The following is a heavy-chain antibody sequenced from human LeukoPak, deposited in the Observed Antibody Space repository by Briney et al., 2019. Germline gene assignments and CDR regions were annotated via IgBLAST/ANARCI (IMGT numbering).Heavy chain of an antibody. Sequence: GGSLRLSCSASGFTFSTFPMHWVRQAPGKGLEYFSAISRNGDTTYYADSVKGRFTISRDNSKNTLYLQMSSLRPEDTTVYYCVKALTDDAFDIWGQGTMVTVSS. CDR1: GFTFSTFP. J-gene: IGHJ3*02. V-gene: IGHV3-64D*06. CDR3: VKALTDDAFDI. CDR2: ISRNGDTT.